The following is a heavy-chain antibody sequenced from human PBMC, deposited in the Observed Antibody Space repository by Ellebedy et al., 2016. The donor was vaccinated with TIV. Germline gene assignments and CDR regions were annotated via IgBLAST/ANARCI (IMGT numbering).Heavy chain of an antibody. J-gene: IGHJ6*02. D-gene: IGHD4-17*01. CDR1: GYSFTSYW. CDR2: IDPSDSYT. Sequence: GGSLRLSXKGSGYSFTSYWISWVRQMPGKGLEWMGRIDPSDSYTNYSPSFQGHVTISADKSISTAYLQWSSLKASDTAMYYCARQFTVTPYYYYGMDVWGQGTTVTVSS. CDR3: ARQFTVTPYYYYGMDV. V-gene: IGHV5-10-1*01.